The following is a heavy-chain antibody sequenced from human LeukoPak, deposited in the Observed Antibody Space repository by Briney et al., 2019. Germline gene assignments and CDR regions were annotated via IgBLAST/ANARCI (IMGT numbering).Heavy chain of an antibody. V-gene: IGHV5-51*01. CDR1: GYIFTSYW. CDR3: ATSYYYGSGSYPFDY. CDR2: IYPGDSDT. Sequence: GESLKISCKGSGYIFTSYWIGWVRQMPGKGLEWMGIIYPGDSDTRYSPSFQGQVTISADKSISTAYLQWSSLKASDTAMYYCATSYYYGSGSYPFDYWGQGTLVTVSS. D-gene: IGHD3-10*01. J-gene: IGHJ4*02.